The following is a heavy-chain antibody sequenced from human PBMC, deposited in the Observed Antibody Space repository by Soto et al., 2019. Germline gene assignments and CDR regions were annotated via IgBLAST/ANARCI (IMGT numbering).Heavy chain of an antibody. CDR3: ARDLGDIVVVVAATVLDY. J-gene: IGHJ4*02. V-gene: IGHV3-30-3*01. CDR1: GFTFSSYA. D-gene: IGHD2-15*01. Sequence: GGSLRLSCAASGFTFSSYAMHWVRQAPGKGLEWVAVISYDGSNKYYADSVKGRFTISRDNSKNTLYLQMNSLRAEDTAVYYCARDLGDIVVVVAATVLDYWGQGTLVTVYS. CDR2: ISYDGSNK.